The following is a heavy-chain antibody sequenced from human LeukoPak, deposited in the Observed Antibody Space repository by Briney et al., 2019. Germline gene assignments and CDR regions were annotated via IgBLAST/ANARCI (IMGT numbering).Heavy chain of an antibody. D-gene: IGHD4-17*01. J-gene: IGHJ1*01. Sequence: GGSLRLSCAASGFTVSSNYMSWVRQAPGKGLEWVSVIYSGGSTYYADSVKGRFTISRDNSKNTLYLQMNSLRAKDTAVYYCANTYDYGDPAAARAEYFQHWGQGTLVTVSS. V-gene: IGHV3-53*01. CDR2: IYSGGST. CDR3: ANTYDYGDPAAARAEYFQH. CDR1: GFTVSSNY.